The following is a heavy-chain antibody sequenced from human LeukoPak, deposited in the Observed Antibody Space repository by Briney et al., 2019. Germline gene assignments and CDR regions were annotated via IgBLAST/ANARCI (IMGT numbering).Heavy chain of an antibody. CDR3: ARRPHYYYFYYMDV. CDR1: GFTFSNNA. J-gene: IGHJ6*03. V-gene: IGHV3-23*01. CDR2: ISGGGGET. Sequence: GGSLRLSCAASGFTFSNNAMHWVRQAPGKGLEWVSSISGGGGETYYVDSVKGRFTISRDNSKNMLYLQMNSLRAEDTAVYYCARRPHYYYFYYMDVWGKGTTVTVSS.